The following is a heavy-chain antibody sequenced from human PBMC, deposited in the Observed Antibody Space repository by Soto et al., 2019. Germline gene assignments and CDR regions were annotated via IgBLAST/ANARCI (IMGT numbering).Heavy chain of an antibody. J-gene: IGHJ4*02. V-gene: IGHV3-30-3*01. D-gene: IGHD3-10*01. CDR1: GFTFSSYA. CDR2: ISYDGSNK. Sequence: GGSLRLSCAASGFTFSSYAMHWVRQAPGKGLEWVAVISYDGSNKYYADSVKGRFTISRDNSKNTLYLQMNSLRAKDTAVYYCARDYYGSGSYPGYWGQGTLVTVSS. CDR3: ARDYYGSGSYPGY.